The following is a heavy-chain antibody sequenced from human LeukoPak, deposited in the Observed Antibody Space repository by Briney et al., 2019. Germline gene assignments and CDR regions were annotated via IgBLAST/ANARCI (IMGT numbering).Heavy chain of an antibody. CDR2: ISGSGGST. V-gene: IGHV3-23*01. D-gene: IGHD5-12*01. CDR3: VKVVATITVFFSNFDY. J-gene: IGHJ4*02. Sequence: GGSLRLSCAASGFTFSGYVMTWVRQPPGRGLQWVADISGSGGSTYYADSVKGRFSISRDNSKNTLYLQMNSLRAEDTAVYYCVKVVATITVFFSNFDYWGQGTLVTVSS. CDR1: GFTFSGYV.